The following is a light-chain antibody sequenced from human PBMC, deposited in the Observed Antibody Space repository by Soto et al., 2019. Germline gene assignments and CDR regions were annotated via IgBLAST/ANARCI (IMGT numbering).Light chain of an antibody. CDR3: CSYAGSSTLYV. Sequence: QSVLTQPASVYGSPGQSITISCTGTSSDVGSYTLVSWYQQHPGKAPKIMVYEGSKRPSGVSNRFSGSKSGNTASLTISGLQAEDEADYYCCSYAGSSTLYVCGTGTKVTVL. J-gene: IGLJ1*01. CDR1: SSDVGSYTL. CDR2: EGS. V-gene: IGLV2-23*01.